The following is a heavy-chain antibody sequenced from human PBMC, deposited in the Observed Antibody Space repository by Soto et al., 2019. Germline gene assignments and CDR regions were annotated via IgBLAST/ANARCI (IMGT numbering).Heavy chain of an antibody. CDR3: ARGGYCISGRCPPLH. Sequence: QVQLVESGGGVVQPGRSLTLSCAASGFTFSSDAMHWVRQAPGKGLEWVAIISYDGSNKYNANSVKDRLTISRDNSKSTLYLQMNSLRPEDTAIYYCARGGYCISGRCPPLHWGQGTLVTVSS. J-gene: IGHJ4*02. CDR2: ISYDGSNK. CDR1: GFTFSSDA. D-gene: IGHD2-15*01. V-gene: IGHV3-30-3*01.